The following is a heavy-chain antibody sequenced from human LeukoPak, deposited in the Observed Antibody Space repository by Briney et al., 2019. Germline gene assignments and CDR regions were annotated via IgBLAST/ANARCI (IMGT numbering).Heavy chain of an antibody. CDR2: INSDGSST. Sequence: TGGSLRLSCAASGFTFSSYWMHWVRQAPGKGLVWVSRINSDGSSTNYADSVKGRFTISRDNAKNTLHLQMNSLRAEDTAVYYCPRDLLPAAGEYYFDYWGQGTLVTVSS. CDR1: GFTFSSYW. CDR3: PRDLLPAAGEYYFDY. V-gene: IGHV3-74*01. J-gene: IGHJ4*02. D-gene: IGHD6-13*01.